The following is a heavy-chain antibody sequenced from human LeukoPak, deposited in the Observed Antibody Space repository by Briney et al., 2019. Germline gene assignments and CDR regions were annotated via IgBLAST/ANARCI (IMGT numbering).Heavy chain of an antibody. D-gene: IGHD2-2*01. Sequence: GKSLRLSCAASGFTFNNYGMHWVRQAPGKGLEWVAVLSYDGRNIHYPDSVKGRFTISRDISTDTLWLQMDSLRTEDTAVYYCAKGPLRGTAAAIDYWGQGTLVTVSS. CDR3: AKGPLRGTAAAIDY. V-gene: IGHV3-30*18. J-gene: IGHJ4*02. CDR2: LSYDGRNI. CDR1: GFTFNNYG.